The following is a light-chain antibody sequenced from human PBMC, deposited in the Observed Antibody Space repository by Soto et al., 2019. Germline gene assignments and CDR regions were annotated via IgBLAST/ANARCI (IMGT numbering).Light chain of an antibody. Sequence: QSVLTQPPSASASLGASVKLTCTLSSGHNSYAIAWHQQQPEKGPRYLMKLNSDGSHSKGDGIPDRFSGSSSGAERYLTISSLQSEDEADYYCQTWSTDTRVFGGGIKLTVL. CDR3: QTWSTDTRV. J-gene: IGLJ3*02. CDR1: SGHNSYA. CDR2: LNSDGSH. V-gene: IGLV4-69*01.